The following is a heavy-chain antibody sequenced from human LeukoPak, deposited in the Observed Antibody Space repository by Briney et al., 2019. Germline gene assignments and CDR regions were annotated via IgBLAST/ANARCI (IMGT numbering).Heavy chain of an antibody. V-gene: IGHV3-30-3*01. CDR2: MSYDEVNE. CDR3: AREATSGWTDY. Sequence: PGRSLRLSCAASGFNFNTYTMHWVSQAPGKGLEWVAVMSYDEVNEYYADSVKGRFTISRDSSKNTLYLQMDRLRGEDTAVYYCAREATSGWTDYWGQGTLVTVSS. J-gene: IGHJ4*02. D-gene: IGHD6-19*01. CDR1: GFNFNTYT.